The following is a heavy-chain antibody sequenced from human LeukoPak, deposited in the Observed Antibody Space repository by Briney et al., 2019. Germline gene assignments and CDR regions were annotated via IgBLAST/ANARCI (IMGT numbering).Heavy chain of an antibody. Sequence: TGGSLRLSCAASGFTFSTYNMNWVRQAPGKGLEWVSSISGSSYIYYADSVKGRFSISRDNAKNSLFLQMDSLRVDDTALYYCARDGRGGHNDFWGQGTLITVSS. CDR2: ISGSSYI. V-gene: IGHV3-21*01. CDR3: ARDGRGGHNDF. J-gene: IGHJ4*02. D-gene: IGHD4-23*01. CDR1: GFTFSTYN.